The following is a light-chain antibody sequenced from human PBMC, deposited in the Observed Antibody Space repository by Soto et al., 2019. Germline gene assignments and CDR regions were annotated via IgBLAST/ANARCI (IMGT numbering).Light chain of an antibody. J-gene: IGKJ3*01. V-gene: IGKV3-15*01. CDR1: QSVSSN. CDR3: QQYNNCPPLCT. Sequence: EIVMTQSPATLSVSPGERATLSCRASQSVSSNLAWYQQKPGQAPRLLIYGASTRATGIPARFSGSGSGTEFTLTISSLQSEDFAVYHCQQYNNCPPLCTFGPGTKVDIK. CDR2: GAS.